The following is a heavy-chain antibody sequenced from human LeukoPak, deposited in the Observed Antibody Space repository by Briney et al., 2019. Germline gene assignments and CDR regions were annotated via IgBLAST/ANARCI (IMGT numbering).Heavy chain of an antibody. J-gene: IGHJ4*02. CDR3: AKGDTGVIRRYYLDS. CDR2: TDTSGVIT. CDR1: GFTFSNYD. D-gene: IGHD5-18*01. Sequence: PGGSLRLSCAASGFTFSNYDMNWVRQAPGKGLEWVSVTDTSGVITYYTDSVKGRFTISRDNSKNTLNLQMDSLRVEDTAVYYCAKGDTGVIRRYYLDSWGQGTLVTVSS. V-gene: IGHV3-23*05.